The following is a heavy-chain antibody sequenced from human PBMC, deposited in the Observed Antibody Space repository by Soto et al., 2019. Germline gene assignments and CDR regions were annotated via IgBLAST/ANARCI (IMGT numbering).Heavy chain of an antibody. V-gene: IGHV3-23*01. D-gene: IGHD3-10*01. CDR1: GFTFSSYA. CDR3: AKSRVSHPGVDV. Sequence: PGGSLIPSCAASGFTFSSYAMNWVRQAPGKGLEWVSGIGVSGGSTYYADSVKGRFTISRDNSKNTLYLQMNSLRVEDTAVYYCAKSRVSHPGVDVWGQGTTVTVSS. J-gene: IGHJ6*02. CDR2: IGVSGGST.